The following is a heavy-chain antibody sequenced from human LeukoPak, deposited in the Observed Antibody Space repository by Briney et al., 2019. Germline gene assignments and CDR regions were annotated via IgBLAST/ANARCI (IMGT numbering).Heavy chain of an antibody. Sequence: SQTLSLTCTVAGGSISSGSYYWSWIRQPAGKGLEWIGRIYTSGGTNYNPSLKSRVTISVDTSKNQFSLKLSPVTAADTAVYYCASTYSSGWYSYFDYWGQGTLVTVSS. CDR3: ASTYSSGWYSYFDY. CDR2: IYTSGGT. V-gene: IGHV4-61*02. D-gene: IGHD6-19*01. J-gene: IGHJ4*02. CDR1: GGSISSGSYY.